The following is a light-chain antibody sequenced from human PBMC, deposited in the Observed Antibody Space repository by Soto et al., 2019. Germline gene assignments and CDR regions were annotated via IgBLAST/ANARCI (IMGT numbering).Light chain of an antibody. CDR1: QSVSTN. CDR3: HEYNGWLRT. CDR2: GTS. Sequence: EVVLTQSHATLSVSPGERATLSCRASQSVSTNLAWYQQRPGQAPRLLIYGTSTRAGGVPARFSGGGSGTEFTLTITCLQSEDFAVYYCHEYNGWLRTFCHGTKVDIK. V-gene: IGKV3-15*01. J-gene: IGKJ1*01.